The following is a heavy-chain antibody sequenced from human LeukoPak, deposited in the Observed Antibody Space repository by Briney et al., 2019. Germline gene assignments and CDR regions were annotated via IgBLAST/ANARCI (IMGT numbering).Heavy chain of an antibody. V-gene: IGHV3-9*01. J-gene: IGHJ4*02. D-gene: IGHD5-24*01. CDR3: AKSRGGTITHYFDY. CDR2: ISWNSGSI. CDR1: GFTFDDYA. Sequence: PGGSLRLSCAASGFTFDDYAMHWVRQAPGKGLEWVSGISWNSGSIGYADSVKGRFTISRDNAKNSLYLQMNSLRAEDTALYYCAKSRGGTITHYFDYWGQGTPVTVSS.